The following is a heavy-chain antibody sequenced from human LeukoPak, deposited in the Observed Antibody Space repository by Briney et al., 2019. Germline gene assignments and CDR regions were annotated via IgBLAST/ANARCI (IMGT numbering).Heavy chain of an antibody. CDR1: GYSFTSNY. J-gene: IGHJ3*02. Sequence: ASVKVSCKASGYSFTSNYIHWVRQAPGQGLEWMGIINPSGGSTSYAQKFQGRVTMTRDTSTSTVYMELSSLRSEDTAVYYCVGSGYAFDIWGQGTMVTVSS. V-gene: IGHV1-46*01. CDR2: INPSGGST. D-gene: IGHD3-3*01. CDR3: VGSGYAFDI.